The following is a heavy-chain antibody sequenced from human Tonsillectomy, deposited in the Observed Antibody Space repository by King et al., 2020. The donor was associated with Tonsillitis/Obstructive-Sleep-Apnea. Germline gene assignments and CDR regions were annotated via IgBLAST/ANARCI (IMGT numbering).Heavy chain of an antibody. CDR1: KFTFSSYA. CDR2: ISYDGRDK. J-gene: IGHJ3*02. Sequence: VQLVQSGGGVVQPGRSLRLSCAASKFTFSSYAMHWIRQAPGKGLEWVAVISYDGRDKYYADSVKGRFTISRDTSKNTLYLQMNSLRAEDTAVYYCARDGDIVVVEYATGSVDIWGQGTMVTVAA. CDR3: ARDGDIVVVEYATGSVDI. V-gene: IGHV3-30*01. D-gene: IGHD2-8*02.